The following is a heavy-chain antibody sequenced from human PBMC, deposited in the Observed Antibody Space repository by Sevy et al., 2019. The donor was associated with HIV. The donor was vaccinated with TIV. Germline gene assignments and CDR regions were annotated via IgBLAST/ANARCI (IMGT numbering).Heavy chain of an antibody. D-gene: IGHD2-2*01. Sequence: GGSLRLSCAASGFTFSSYWMSWVRQAPGKGLEWVANIKQDGSERYYEDSVKGRFTISGDNTKNSLYLQMNSLRVEDTAVYYCARDSQNIVVVPAATINYYYSYYMDVWGKGTTVTVSS. CDR1: GFTFSSYW. V-gene: IGHV3-7*01. CDR3: ARDSQNIVVVPAATINYYYSYYMDV. CDR2: IKQDGSER. J-gene: IGHJ6*03.